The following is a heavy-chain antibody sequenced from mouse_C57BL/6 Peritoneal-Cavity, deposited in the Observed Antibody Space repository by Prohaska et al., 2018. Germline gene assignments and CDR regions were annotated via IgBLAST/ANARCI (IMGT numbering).Heavy chain of an antibody. V-gene: IGHV1-82*01. CDR3: ARNKDDVSSLGRFAY. CDR1: GYAFSSSW. J-gene: IGHJ3*01. CDR2: IYPGDGDT. Sequence: QVQLQQSGPELVKPGASVKISCKASGYAFSSSWMNWVKQRPGKGLEWIGRIYPGDGDTNYNGKFKGKATLTADKSSSTAYMQHSSMTAEDSAVYDGARNKDDVSSLGRFAYWGQKTLVTVAA. D-gene: IGHD1-1*01.